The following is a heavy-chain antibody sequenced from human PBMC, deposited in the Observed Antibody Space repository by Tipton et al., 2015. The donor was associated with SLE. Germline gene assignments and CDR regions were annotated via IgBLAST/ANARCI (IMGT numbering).Heavy chain of an antibody. J-gene: IGHJ6*03. CDR3: ARVSGGMAFSSSSEGYYYYHIDV. D-gene: IGHD6-6*01. CDR1: GGSISSFY. CDR2: IYYSGST. V-gene: IGHV4-59*01. Sequence: TLSLTCSVSGGSISSFYWSWIRQPPGKGLEWIGYIYYSGSTNYNPSLKSRVTISVETSKNQFSLKLSSVTAADTAVYYCARVSGGMAFSSSSEGYYYYHIDVWGKGTTVTVSS.